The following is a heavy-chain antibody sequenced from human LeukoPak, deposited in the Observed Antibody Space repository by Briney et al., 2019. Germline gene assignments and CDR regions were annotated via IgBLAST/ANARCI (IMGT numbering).Heavy chain of an antibody. CDR1: GFTFSSHG. D-gene: IGHD2-2*01. Sequence: PGGSLRLSCEASGFTFSSHGMHWVRQAPGKGLEWVAVIWYDGSYKYYADSVKGRFTISRDNSNSTLYLQMNSLRAEDTAVYYRARDKSTSCYYFDYWGQGTLVTVSS. J-gene: IGHJ4*02. CDR2: IWYDGSYK. V-gene: IGHV3-33*08. CDR3: ARDKSTSCYYFDY.